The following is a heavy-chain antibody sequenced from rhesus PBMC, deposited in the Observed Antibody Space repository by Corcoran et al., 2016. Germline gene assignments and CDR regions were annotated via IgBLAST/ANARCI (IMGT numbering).Heavy chain of an antibody. Sequence: EVQLVESGGGLIQPGGSLRLSCAASGFTFSRSGMYWVRPAPGKGLEWISALRSGGGSTYYADSVKGRFTISRDNSKNTLSLQMNSLRAEDTAVYYCAKGYSWIDYWGQGVLVTVSS. V-gene: IGHV3S25*01. J-gene: IGHJ4*01. CDR1: GFTFSRSG. CDR2: LRSGGGST. D-gene: IGHD1-1-1*01. CDR3: AKGYSWIDY.